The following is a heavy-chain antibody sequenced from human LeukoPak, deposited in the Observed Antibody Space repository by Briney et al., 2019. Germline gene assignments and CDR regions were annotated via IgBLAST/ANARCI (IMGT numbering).Heavy chain of an antibody. CDR2: VSRDGGTK. CDR3: ARTPKAVAGSWYFDY. CDR1: GFTFRNYG. D-gene: IGHD6-19*01. Sequence: GGSLRLSCSASGFTFRNYGIHWVRQAPGKGLEWVIVVSRDGGTKYYSDSVKGRFTISRDNSENTLYLQMNSLRPEDTAVYYCARTPKAVAGSWYFDYWGQGTLVTVSS. J-gene: IGHJ4*02. V-gene: IGHV3-30*03.